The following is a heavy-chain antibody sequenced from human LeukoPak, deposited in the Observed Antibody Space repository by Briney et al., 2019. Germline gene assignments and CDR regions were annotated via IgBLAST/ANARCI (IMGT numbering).Heavy chain of an antibody. CDR3: ASDREMEWYY. CDR2: INAGNGNT. Sequence: ASVKVSCKASGYTFINHALQWVRQAPGQRLEWMGWINAGNGNTKYSQKFQGRVTITRDTSASTAYMELSSLRSEDTAVYYCASDREMEWYYWGQGTLVTVSS. J-gene: IGHJ4*02. D-gene: IGHD3-3*01. CDR1: GYTFINHA. V-gene: IGHV1-3*01.